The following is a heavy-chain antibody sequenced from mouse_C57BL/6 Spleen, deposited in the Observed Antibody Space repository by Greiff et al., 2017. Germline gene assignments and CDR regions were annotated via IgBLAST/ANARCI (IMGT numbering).Heavy chain of an antibody. CDR3: ARDYGPAWFAY. CDR2: IHPNSGST. Sequence: VQLQQPGAELVKPGASVTLSCKASGYTFTSYWMHWVKQRPGQGLEWIGMIHPNSGSTNYNEKFKSKATLTVDKSSSTAYMQLSSLTSEDSAVYYCARDYGPAWFAYWGQGTLVTVSA. J-gene: IGHJ3*01. D-gene: IGHD1-1*02. CDR1: GYTFTSYW. V-gene: IGHV1-64*01.